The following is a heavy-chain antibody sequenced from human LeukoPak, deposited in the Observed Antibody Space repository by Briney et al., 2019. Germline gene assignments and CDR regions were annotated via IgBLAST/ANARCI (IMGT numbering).Heavy chain of an antibody. J-gene: IGHJ4*02. CDR1: GFTFSSYA. CDR3: AKGGLDYYDSSGYSY. D-gene: IGHD3-22*01. Sequence: GGSPRLSCAASGFTFSSYAMSWVRQAPGKGLEWVSAISGSGGSTYYADSVKGRFTISRDNSKNTLYLQMNSLRAEDTAVYYCAKGGLDYYDSSGYSYWGQGTLVTVSS. CDR2: ISGSGGST. V-gene: IGHV3-23*01.